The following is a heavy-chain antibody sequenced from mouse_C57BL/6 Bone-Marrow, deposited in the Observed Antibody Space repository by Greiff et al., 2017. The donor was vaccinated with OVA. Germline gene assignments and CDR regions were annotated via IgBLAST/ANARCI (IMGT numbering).Heavy chain of an antibody. V-gene: IGHV5-17*01. J-gene: IGHJ2*01. CDR3: AREDSSYGGGSY. D-gene: IGHD1-1*01. CDR2: ISSGSSTI. CDR1: GFTFSDYG. Sequence: DVMLVESGGGLVKPGGSLKLPCAASGFTFSDYGMHWVRQAPEKGLEWVAYISSGSSTIYYADTVKGRFTISRDNAKNTLFLQMTSLRSEDTAMYYCAREDSSYGGGSYWGQGTTLTVSS.